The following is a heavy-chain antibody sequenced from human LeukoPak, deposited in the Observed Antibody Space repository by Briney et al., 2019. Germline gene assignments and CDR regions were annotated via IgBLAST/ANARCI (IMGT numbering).Heavy chain of an antibody. J-gene: IGHJ6*03. D-gene: IGHD4-23*01. CDR2: MYYRGST. V-gene: IGHV4-39*07. Sequence: PSETLSLTCTVSGGSISSSSHYWGWIRQPPGKGLEWIGSMYYRGSTYHNPSLKSRVTISVDKSKNQFSLKLSSVTAADTAVYYCARIVSGNSAYYYYYYMDVWGKGTTVTVSS. CDR1: GGSISSSSHY. CDR3: ARIVSGNSAYYYYYYMDV.